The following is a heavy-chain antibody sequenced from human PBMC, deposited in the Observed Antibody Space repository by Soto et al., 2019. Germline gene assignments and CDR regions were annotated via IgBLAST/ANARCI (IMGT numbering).Heavy chain of an antibody. V-gene: IGHV1-46*01. CDR3: AREFTHYYGMDV. Sequence: QVQLVQSGAEVKKPGASVKVSCKASGYSFTSYYMHWVRQAPGQGLEWMGVLNPSGTGATYAQNFQGRVTMTRDTSTSTVYMELSSLRSEDTAIYYCAREFTHYYGMDVWGQRTTVTVSS. CDR1: GYSFTSYY. CDR2: LNPSGTGA. J-gene: IGHJ6*02.